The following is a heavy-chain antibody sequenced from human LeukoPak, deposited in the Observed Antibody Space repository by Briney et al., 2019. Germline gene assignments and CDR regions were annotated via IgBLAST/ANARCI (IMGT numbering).Heavy chain of an antibody. CDR2: MNPNSGNT. V-gene: IGHV1-8*01. Sequence: VSVKVSCKASGYTFTSYDINRVRQATGQGLEWMGWMNPNSGNTGYAQKFQGRVTMTRNTSISTAYIELSSLRSEDTAVYYCARAGGYCGRISCPYYFDYWGQGSLVAVSS. CDR3: ARAGGYCGRISCPYYFDY. CDR1: GYTFTSYD. D-gene: IGHD2-15*01. J-gene: IGHJ4*02.